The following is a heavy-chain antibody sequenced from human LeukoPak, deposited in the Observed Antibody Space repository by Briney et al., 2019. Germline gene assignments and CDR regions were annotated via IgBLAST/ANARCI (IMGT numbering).Heavy chain of an antibody. CDR3: ARDTYCGGDCYSFDY. CDR2: ISSSGSTI. Sequence: GGSLRLSCAASRFTFSTYSMNWVRQAPGKGLEWASYISSSGSTIYYADSVKGRFTISRDNAKNSLYLQMNSLRAEDTAVYYCARDTYCGGDCYSFDYWGQGTLVTVSS. V-gene: IGHV3-48*04. J-gene: IGHJ4*02. D-gene: IGHD2-21*02. CDR1: RFTFSTYS.